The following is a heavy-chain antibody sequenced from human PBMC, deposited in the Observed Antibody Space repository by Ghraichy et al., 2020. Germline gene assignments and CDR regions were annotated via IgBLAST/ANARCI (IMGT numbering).Heavy chain of an antibody. CDR3: ASWLSWAFDY. V-gene: IGHV4-59*01. CDR2: IYYSGST. J-gene: IGHJ4*02. CDR1: GGSISSYY. Sequence: SETLSLTCTVSGGSISSYYWSWIRQPPGKGLEWIGYIYYSGSTNYNPSLKSRVTISVDTSKNQFSLKLSSVTAADTAVYCCASWLSWAFDYWGQGTLVTVSS. D-gene: IGHD3-16*01.